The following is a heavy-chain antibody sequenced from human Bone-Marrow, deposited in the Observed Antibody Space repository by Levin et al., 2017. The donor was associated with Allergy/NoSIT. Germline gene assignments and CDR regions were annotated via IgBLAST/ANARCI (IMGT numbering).Heavy chain of an antibody. D-gene: IGHD3-16*02. CDR2: IKKDGSEK. V-gene: IGHV3-7*01. Sequence: HAGGSLRLSCAASGFTFSSYWMSWVRQAPGKGLEWVANIKKDGSEKYYVDSVKGRFTISRDNAKNSLYLQMNSLRAEDTAVYYCAGEKYTYYDYIWGSYRSITYAFDIWGQGTMVTVSS. J-gene: IGHJ3*02. CDR1: GFTFSSYW. CDR3: AGEKYTYYDYIWGSYRSITYAFDI.